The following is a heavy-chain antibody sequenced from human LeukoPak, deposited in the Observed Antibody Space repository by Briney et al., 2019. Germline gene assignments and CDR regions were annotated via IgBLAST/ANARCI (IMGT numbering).Heavy chain of an antibody. J-gene: IGHJ6*02. CDR2: IYHSGST. V-gene: IGHV4-59*08. Sequence: PSETLSLTCTVSGGSISSYYWSWIRQPPGKGLEWIGYIYHSGSTSYNPSLKSRVTISVDTSKNQFSLKLSSVTAADTAVYYCARLPEYCSSTSCNDYYYGLDVWGQGTMVTVSS. D-gene: IGHD2-2*01. CDR1: GGSISSYY. CDR3: ARLPEYCSSTSCNDYYYGLDV.